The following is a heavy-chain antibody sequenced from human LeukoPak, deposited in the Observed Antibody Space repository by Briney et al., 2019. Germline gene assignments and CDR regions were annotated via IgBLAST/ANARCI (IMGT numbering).Heavy chain of an antibody. Sequence: GGSLRLSCAASGLTFDDYGMSWVSQAPGKGLEWDSGINRNGGSTGYADSVKGRFTISRDNAKNSLSLQMNSLRAEDTAVYYCARDPYNGYYGDDYYYYMDVWGKGTTVTISS. CDR3: ARDPYNGYYGDDYYYYMDV. V-gene: IGHV3-20*04. J-gene: IGHJ6*03. CDR1: GLTFDDYG. CDR2: INRNGGST. D-gene: IGHD4-17*01.